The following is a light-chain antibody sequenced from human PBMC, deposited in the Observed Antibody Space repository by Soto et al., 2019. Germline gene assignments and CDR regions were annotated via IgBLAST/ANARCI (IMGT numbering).Light chain of an antibody. Sequence: EIVLTQSPATLSLSRGERATLSCRASQSVSNYLAWYQQKPGQAPRLLIYDASNRATGFPARFSGSGSGTDLTLTISSLEPEDFAVYYCQSRTNCALNFGGGTKVDI. V-gene: IGKV3-11*01. CDR2: DAS. CDR1: QSVSNY. CDR3: QSRTNCALN. J-gene: IGKJ4*01.